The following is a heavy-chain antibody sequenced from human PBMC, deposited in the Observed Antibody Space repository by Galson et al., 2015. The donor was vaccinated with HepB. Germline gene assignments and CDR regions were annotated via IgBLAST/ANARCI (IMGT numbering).Heavy chain of an antibody. J-gene: IGHJ6*03. CDR3: ARRVVPAAIHYYYYYMDV. CDR2: IYPGGSA. D-gene: IGHD2-2*02. Sequence: SLRLSCAASELTVSSNYMTWVRQAPGKGPEWVSVIYPGGSANYADSVKGRFTISRDDSKNTLYLQMSSLRAEDTAVYYCARRVVPAAIHYYYYYMDVWGKGTTVTVSS. V-gene: IGHV3-53*01. CDR1: ELTVSSNY.